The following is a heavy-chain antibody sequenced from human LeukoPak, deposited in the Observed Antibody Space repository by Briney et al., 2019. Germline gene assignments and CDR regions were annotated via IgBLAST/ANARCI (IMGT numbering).Heavy chain of an antibody. J-gene: IGHJ5*02. CDR2: INEDGSEK. Sequence: GGSLRLSCAASGYTFTNNWMSWFRQAPGKGLEWVGNINEDGSEKNYVDSVKGRFTISRDNAKNSVYLQMNGLRVEEMAVYYCARGKGWIDPWGQGTLVTVSS. CDR3: ARGKGWIDP. V-gene: IGHV3-7*01. CDR1: GYTFTNNW.